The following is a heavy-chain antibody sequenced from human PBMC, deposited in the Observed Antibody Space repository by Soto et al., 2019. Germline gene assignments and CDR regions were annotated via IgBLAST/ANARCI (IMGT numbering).Heavy chain of an antibody. CDR3: ATARSRKATTRCAGRFDS. Sequence: SETLSLTCTVSGGSISSYYWSWIRQPPGKGLEWIGYIYYSGSTNYNPSLKSRVTISVDTSKNQFSLKLSSVTAADTAVYYCATARSRKATTRCAGRFDSWGQGTLVPVSS. J-gene: IGHJ5*01. V-gene: IGHV4-59*01. CDR1: GGSISSYY. D-gene: IGHD4-17*01. CDR2: IYYSGST.